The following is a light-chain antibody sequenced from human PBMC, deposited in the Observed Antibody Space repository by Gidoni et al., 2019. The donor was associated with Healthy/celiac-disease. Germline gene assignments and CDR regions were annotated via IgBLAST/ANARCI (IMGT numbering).Light chain of an antibody. CDR3: QQSYSTLWT. CDR2: AAS. V-gene: IGKV1-39*01. J-gene: IGKJ1*01. Sequence: DIQMTQSPSSLSASVGDRVTITCRESQSSSSYLNCYQQKTGNAPKLLIYAASSLQRGVPSRFSRRGSVTDFTRPIISLQPEDFATYYWQQSYSTLWTFGQGTKVEIK. CDR1: QSSSSY.